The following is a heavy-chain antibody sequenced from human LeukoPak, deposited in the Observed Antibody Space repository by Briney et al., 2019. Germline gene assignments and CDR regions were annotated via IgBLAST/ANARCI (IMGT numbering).Heavy chain of an antibody. V-gene: IGHV4-59*08. J-gene: IGHJ4*02. CDR3: ARQGWSYYGSGLDY. D-gene: IGHD3-10*01. Sequence: PSETLSLTCTVSGGSICSYYWSWIRQPPGKGLEWIGYIYYSGSTNYNPSLKSRVTISVDTSKNQFSLKLSSVTAADTAVYYCARQGWSYYGSGLDYWGQGTLVTVSS. CDR1: GGSICSYY. CDR2: IYYSGST.